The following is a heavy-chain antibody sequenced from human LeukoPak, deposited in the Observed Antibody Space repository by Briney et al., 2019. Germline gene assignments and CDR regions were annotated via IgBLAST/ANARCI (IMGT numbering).Heavy chain of an antibody. Sequence: SETLSLTCAVYGGSFSGYYWSWIRQPPGKGLEWIGEINRSGSTNYNPSLKSRVTISVDTSKNQFSLKLSSVTAADTAVYYCARGPKTDIVVVAAATFLDYWGQGTLVTVSS. CDR1: GGSFSGYY. CDR2: INRSGST. V-gene: IGHV4-34*01. D-gene: IGHD2-2*01. J-gene: IGHJ4*02. CDR3: ARGPKTDIVVVAAATFLDY.